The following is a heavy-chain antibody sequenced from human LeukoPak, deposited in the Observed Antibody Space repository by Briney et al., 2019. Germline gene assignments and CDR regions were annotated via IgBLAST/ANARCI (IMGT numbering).Heavy chain of an antibody. Sequence: PGGSLRLSCAASGFTFSSYAMSWVRQAPGKGLEWVSAISGSGGSTYYADSVKGRFTISRDNSKNTLYLQMNSLRAEDTAVYYCAKDFGDYGSSGYQRIQLYYYYYYGMDVWGQGTTVTVSS. D-gene: IGHD3-22*01. V-gene: IGHV3-23*01. J-gene: IGHJ6*02. CDR2: ISGSGGST. CDR3: AKDFGDYGSSGYQRIQLYYYYYYGMDV. CDR1: GFTFSSYA.